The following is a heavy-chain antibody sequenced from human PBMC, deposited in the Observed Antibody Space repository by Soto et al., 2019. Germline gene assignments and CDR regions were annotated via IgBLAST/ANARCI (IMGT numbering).Heavy chain of an antibody. V-gene: IGHV3-23*01. CDR1: GFTFSSYA. CDR2: ISGSGGST. J-gene: IGHJ4*02. D-gene: IGHD3-22*01. CDR3: AKDYAESYYYDSSGYYYFDY. Sequence: EVQLLESGGGLVQPGGSLRLSCAASGFTFSSYAMSWVRQAPGKGLEWVSAISGSGGSTYYADSVKGRFTISRDTSNNTLYLQMNSLRAEDTAVYYCAKDYAESYYYDSSGYYYFDYWGQGTLVTVSS.